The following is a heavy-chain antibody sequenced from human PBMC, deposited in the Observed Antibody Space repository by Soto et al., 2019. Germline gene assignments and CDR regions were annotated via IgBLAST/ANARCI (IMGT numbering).Heavy chain of an antibody. CDR3: ARNLPNTGRFDN. CDR1: GYSFTSYD. CDR2: MNPNSGNT. D-gene: IGHD1-1*01. V-gene: IGHV1-8*01. J-gene: IGHJ4*02. Sequence: QVHLVQSGAEVKKPGASVKVSCKASGYSFTSYDINRVRQATGQGLEWLGWMNPNSGNTGYAQKFQGRVTMTRDTSISTAYMELSSLRSEDTAVYYCARNLPNTGRFDNWGQGTLVTVSS.